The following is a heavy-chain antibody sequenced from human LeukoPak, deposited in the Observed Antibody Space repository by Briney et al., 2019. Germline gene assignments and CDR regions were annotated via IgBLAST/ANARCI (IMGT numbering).Heavy chain of an antibody. D-gene: IGHD4-17*01. Sequence: SETLYLTCAVYGGSYSGYYWSWIRHPPVKGLEWIREINHSGSTNYNPAPKSRVTISVYTSKNQFSLKLSSVTAAYTAVYYCARGVTIMTTVIYAFDIWGQGTMVTVSS. CDR3: ARGVTIMTTVIYAFDI. J-gene: IGHJ3*02. V-gene: IGHV4-34*01. CDR1: GGSYSGYY. CDR2: INHSGST.